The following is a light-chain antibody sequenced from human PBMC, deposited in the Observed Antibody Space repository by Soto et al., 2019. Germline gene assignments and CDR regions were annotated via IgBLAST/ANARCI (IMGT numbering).Light chain of an antibody. CDR1: QGIRND. J-gene: IGKJ1*01. CDR2: AAS. Sequence: DIQMTQFPSSLSASVGDRATITCRASQGIRNDLGWYQQKPGKAPKRLIYAASSLQSGVPSRFSGSGSGTELTLAISSPQSEDSATFYCLQHSTYPLTFGQGTKVEIK. CDR3: LQHSTYPLT. V-gene: IGKV1-17*01.